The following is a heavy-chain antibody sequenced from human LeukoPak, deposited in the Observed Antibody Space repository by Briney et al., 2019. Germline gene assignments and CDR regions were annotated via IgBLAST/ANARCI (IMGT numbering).Heavy chain of an antibody. CDR3: ARDLRYYYDSSGYYYVGDAFDI. J-gene: IGHJ3*02. D-gene: IGHD3-22*01. CDR1: GYTFTSYY. V-gene: IGHV1-46*01. Sequence: ASVKVSCKASGYTFTSYYMHWVRQAPGQGLEWMGIINPSGGSTSYAQKFQGRVTMTRDTSTSTVYMELSSLRSEDTAVYYCARDLRYYYDSSGYYYVGDAFDIWGQGTMVTVSS. CDR2: INPSGGST.